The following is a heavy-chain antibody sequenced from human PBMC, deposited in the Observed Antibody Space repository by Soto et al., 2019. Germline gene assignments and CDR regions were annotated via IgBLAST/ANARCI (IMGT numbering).Heavy chain of an antibody. CDR2: ISGSGGST. J-gene: IGHJ4*02. CDR3: AKAGVAEYYFDY. CDR1: GFTFSSYA. Sequence: EVQLLESGGGLVQPGGSLRLSCAASGFTFSSYAMSWVRQAPGKGLEWVSAISGSGGSTYYADSVKGRFTIPRDNSKNTLYLQMNSVRAEDTAVYYCAKAGVAEYYFDYWGQGTLVTVSS. V-gene: IGHV3-23*01. D-gene: IGHD6-19*01.